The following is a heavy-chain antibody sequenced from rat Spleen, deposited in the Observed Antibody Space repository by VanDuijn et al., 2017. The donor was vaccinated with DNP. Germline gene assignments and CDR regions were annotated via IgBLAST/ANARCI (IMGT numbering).Heavy chain of an antibody. CDR2: INTDGGST. CDR3: ASWAPIAPISTANY. J-gene: IGHJ2*01. D-gene: IGHD1-2*01. V-gene: IGHV5-58*01. Sequence: EVQLVETGGGLVQPGRSLKLSCVASGFTFSSSWMFWIRQAPGKGLEWVASINTDGGSTFYPDSVKGRFTISRDNVENTVYLQMNSLRSEDTATYYCASWAPIAPISTANYWGQGVMVTVSS. CDR1: GFTFSSSW.